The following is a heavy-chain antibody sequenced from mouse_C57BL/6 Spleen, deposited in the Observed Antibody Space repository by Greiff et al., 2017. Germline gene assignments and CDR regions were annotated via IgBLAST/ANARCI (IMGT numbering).Heavy chain of an antibody. CDR3: TNDYDWFAY. Sequence: DVKLVESGGGLVQPGGSMKLSCVASGFTFSNYWMNWVRQSPEKGLEWVAQIRLKSDNYATHYAESVKGRFTISRDDSKSSVYLQMNNLRAEDTGIYYCTNDYDWFAYWGQGTLVTVSA. CDR1: GFTFSNYW. J-gene: IGHJ3*01. D-gene: IGHD2-4*01. CDR2: IRLKSDNYAT. V-gene: IGHV6-3*01.